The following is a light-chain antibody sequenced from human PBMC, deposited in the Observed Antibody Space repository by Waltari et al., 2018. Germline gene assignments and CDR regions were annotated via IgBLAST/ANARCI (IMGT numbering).Light chain of an antibody. CDR1: QSLVHSNGNTY. Sequence: DGVMTQSTRSLPIAPGQPPTTPCTSAQSLVHSNGNTYLSWYQQKPGQPPRLLIYQVSNRYSGVPDRFSGSGAGTDFTLKISRVEAEDVGVYYCGQGAHLPPTFGGGTKVEIK. CDR3: GQGAHLPPT. J-gene: IGKJ4*01. CDR2: QVS. V-gene: IGKV2-30*02.